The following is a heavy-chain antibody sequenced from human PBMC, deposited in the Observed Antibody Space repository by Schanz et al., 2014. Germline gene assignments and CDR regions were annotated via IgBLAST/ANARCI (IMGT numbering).Heavy chain of an antibody. V-gene: IGHV1-69*04. CDR3: ARGGGPEDVFDI. CDR2: IIPIHGIV. CDR1: GGTFSTYP. D-gene: IGHD5-12*01. J-gene: IGHJ3*02. Sequence: QAQLMQSGPELKRPGSSMKVSCKASGGTFSTYPINWLRQAPGQGLEWMGRIIPIHGIVNYAQRFQDRVRITADKSTSTAYMELSSLRSDDTAVYYCARGGGPEDVFDIWGQGTILTVSS.